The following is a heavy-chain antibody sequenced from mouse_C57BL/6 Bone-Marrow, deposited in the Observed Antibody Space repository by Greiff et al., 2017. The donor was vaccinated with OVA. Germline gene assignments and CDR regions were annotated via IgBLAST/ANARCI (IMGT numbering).Heavy chain of an antibody. D-gene: IGHD2-3*01. CDR1: GVACSSYV. V-gene: IGHV5-4*01. Sequence: VQLKQSGGGLVKPGGSLKISGVGSGVACSSYVMSWVRQTPEKRLEWVATISDGGSYTYYPDNVKGRFTISRDNAKNNLYLQMSHLKSEDTAMYYCARDGGLLLYYFDYWGQGTTLTVSS. J-gene: IGHJ2*01. CDR3: ARDGGLLLYYFDY. CDR2: ISDGGSYT.